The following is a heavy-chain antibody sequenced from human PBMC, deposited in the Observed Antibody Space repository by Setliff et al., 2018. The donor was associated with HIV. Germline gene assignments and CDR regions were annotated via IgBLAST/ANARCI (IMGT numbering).Heavy chain of an antibody. V-gene: IGHV4-59*01. CDR2: MYYSGNT. CDR1: GVSISNYY. CDR3: ARDQSDWFY. D-gene: IGHD3-3*01. J-gene: IGHJ4*02. Sequence: SETLSLTCTVSGVSISNYYWSWIRQPPGKGLEWIGYMYYSGNTNYIPSLKSRVTISVDTSKSQFSLKLNSVTAADTAVYYCARDQSDWFYWGQGTLVTVSS.